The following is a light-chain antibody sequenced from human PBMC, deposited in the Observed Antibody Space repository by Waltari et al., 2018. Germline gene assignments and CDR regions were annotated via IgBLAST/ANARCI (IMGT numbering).Light chain of an antibody. J-gene: IGKJ2*01. V-gene: IGKV1-39*01. CDR3: QQSYNAPYT. CDR1: QGINIY. Sequence: DIQMTQSPSSLSASVGDRVTITCRASQGINIYLNWYQQKPGKAPNLLIYGASTLQSGVPSRFSGSGSGTDFTLTISSLQPEDCAIYYCQQSYNAPYTFGQGTNLEIK. CDR2: GAS.